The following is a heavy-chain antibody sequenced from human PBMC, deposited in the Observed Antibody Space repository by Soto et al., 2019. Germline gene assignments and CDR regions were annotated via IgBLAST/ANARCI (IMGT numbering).Heavy chain of an antibody. CDR1: GFTFSTYG. D-gene: IGHD4-17*01. CDR3: AKDRRPYGDYYFDY. J-gene: IGHJ4*02. CDR2: ISYDASNK. Sequence: QVQLVESGGGAVQPGRSLRLSCAASGFTFSTYGMHWVRQAPGKGLEWMALISYDASNKYYADSVKGRFTISRDDSKNTLYLQMNSLRAEDTAVYFCAKDRRPYGDYYFDYWGQGTLVTVSS. V-gene: IGHV3-30*18.